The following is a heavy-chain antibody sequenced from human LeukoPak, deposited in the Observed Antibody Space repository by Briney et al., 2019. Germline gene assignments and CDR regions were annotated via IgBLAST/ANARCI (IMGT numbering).Heavy chain of an antibody. D-gene: IGHD3-10*01. Sequence: PGGSLRLSCAASGFTFSSYGMHWVRQAPGKGLEWVAVISYDGSNKYYADSVKGRFTISRDNSKNTLYLQMNSLRAEDTAVYYCAKIPSSNVLLWFGDDAFDIWGLGTMVTVSS. CDR2: ISYDGSNK. CDR1: GFTFSSYG. J-gene: IGHJ3*02. V-gene: IGHV3-30*18. CDR3: AKIPSSNVLLWFGDDAFDI.